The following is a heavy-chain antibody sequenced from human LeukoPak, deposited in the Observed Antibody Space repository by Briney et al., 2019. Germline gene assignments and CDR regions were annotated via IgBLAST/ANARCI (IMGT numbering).Heavy chain of an antibody. V-gene: IGHV3-23*01. D-gene: IGHD2-8*01. J-gene: IGHJ4*02. CDR2: ISPSGDIT. CDR3: ARSGGYCTNGVCYVGNYFDY. Sequence: GGSLRLSCAGSGFTFSSHGMDWVRQAPGKGLEWVSGISPSGDITYYAGSVKGRFTISRDNSKNTVFLQMNSLRAEDTAVYYCARSGGYCTNGVCYVGNYFDYWGQGTLVTVSS. CDR1: GFTFSSHG.